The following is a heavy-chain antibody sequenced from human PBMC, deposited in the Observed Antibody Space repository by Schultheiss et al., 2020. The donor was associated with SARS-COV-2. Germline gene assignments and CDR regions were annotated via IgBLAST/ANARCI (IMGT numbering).Heavy chain of an antibody. CDR3: ARGGRAVVIAIRRVGLWFDP. D-gene: IGHD2-21*01. J-gene: IGHJ5*02. CDR1: GGSLTSHY. V-gene: IGHV4-59*11. Sequence: SETLSLTCTVSGGSLTSHYWTWIRQSPGKGLEWIGYIYYSGSTNYNPSLKSRVTISVDTSKNQFSLKLSSVTAADTAVYYCARGGRAVVIAIRRVGLWFDPWGQGTLVTVSS. CDR2: IYYSGST.